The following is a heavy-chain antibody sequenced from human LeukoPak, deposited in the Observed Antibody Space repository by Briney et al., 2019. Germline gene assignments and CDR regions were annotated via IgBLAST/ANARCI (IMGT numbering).Heavy chain of an antibody. V-gene: IGHV7-4-1*02. D-gene: IGHD3-22*01. CDR1: GYTFTTYP. J-gene: IGHJ4*02. CDR2: IDTNTGSP. CDR3: VRGIDTTGYFNY. Sequence: ASVKVSCKASGYTFTTYPIIWVRQAPGQGLEWMGWIDTNTGSPTYAQGLTGRFVFSLDTSVSTAFLQINSLEAEDAALYFCVRGIDTTGYFNYWGQGTLVTVSS.